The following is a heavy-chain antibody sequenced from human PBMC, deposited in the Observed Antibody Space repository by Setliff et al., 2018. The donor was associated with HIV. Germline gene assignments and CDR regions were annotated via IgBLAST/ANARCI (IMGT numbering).Heavy chain of an antibody. V-gene: IGHV3-11*04. CDR2: ISSSGHMV. D-gene: IGHD3-10*01. CDR1: GFTFSDYY. J-gene: IGHJ4*02. CDR3: ARETGSGSFYVY. Sequence: PGGSLRLSCAASGFTFSDYYMSWIRQAPGKGLEWISYISSSGHMVKYADSVEGRFTISRDNAKNSLYLQINSLRAEDTAMYYCARETGSGSFYVYWGQGTQVTVS.